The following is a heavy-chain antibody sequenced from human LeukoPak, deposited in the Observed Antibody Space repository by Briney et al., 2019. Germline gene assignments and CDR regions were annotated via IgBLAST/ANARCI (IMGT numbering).Heavy chain of an antibody. CDR1: EFTISAYA. CDR2: ISPTGSTM. Sequence: GGSLRLSCATSEFTISAYAMNWVRQAPGKGLEWVGYISPTGSTMFYAGSVKGRFTISRDNADNSLYLQMKSLRVEDTAMYYCVRGGWRIIETGGDSWGQGTLVTVSS. CDR3: VRGGWRIIETGGDS. V-gene: IGHV3-48*04. J-gene: IGHJ4*02. D-gene: IGHD2-15*01.